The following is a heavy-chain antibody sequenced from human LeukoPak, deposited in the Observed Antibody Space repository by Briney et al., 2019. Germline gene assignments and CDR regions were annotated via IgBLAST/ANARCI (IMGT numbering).Heavy chain of an antibody. CDR2: ISGSGGRS. D-gene: IGHD5-24*01. CDR1: GFTFSSYA. J-gene: IGHJ5*02. V-gene: IGHV3-23*01. Sequence: PGWSLRVSCPACGFTFSSYALRWLRQAAAKGLEWVSGISGSGGRSYYADAVKGRFSISRDNAKNTLYLQMNSLRAEDTAVYDCAKGDGYNYDNWFHPWCQGTLVTVSS. CDR3: AKGDGYNYDNWFHP.